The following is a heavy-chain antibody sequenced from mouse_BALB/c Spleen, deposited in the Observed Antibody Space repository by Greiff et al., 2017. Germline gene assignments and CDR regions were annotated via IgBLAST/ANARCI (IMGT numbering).Heavy chain of an antibody. CDR1: GFTFSSYG. Sequence: EVQVVESGGDLVKPGGSLKLSCAASGFTFSSYGMSWVRQTPDKRLEWVATISSGGSYTYYPDSVKGRFTISRDNAKNTLYLQMSSLKSEDTAMYYCARSTATSWFAYWGQGTLVTVSA. CDR3: ARSTATSWFAY. J-gene: IGHJ3*01. CDR2: ISSGGSYT. V-gene: IGHV5-6*01. D-gene: IGHD1-2*01.